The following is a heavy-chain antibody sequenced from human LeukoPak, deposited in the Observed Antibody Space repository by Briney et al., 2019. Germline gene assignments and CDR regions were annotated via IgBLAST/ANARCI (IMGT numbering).Heavy chain of an antibody. V-gene: IGHV1-24*01. CDR3: ATGFRVGYYYYGMDV. D-gene: IGHD3-3*01. CDR1: GYTLTELS. Sequence: GASVKASCKVSGYTLTELSMHWVRQAPGKGLEWMGGFDPEDGETIYAQKFEGRVTMTEDTSTDTAYMELSSLRSEDTAVYYCATGFRVGYYYYGMDVWGQGTTVTVSS. CDR2: FDPEDGET. J-gene: IGHJ6*02.